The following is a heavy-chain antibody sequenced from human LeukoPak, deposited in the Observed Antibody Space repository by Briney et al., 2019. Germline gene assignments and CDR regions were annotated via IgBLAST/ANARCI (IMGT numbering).Heavy chain of an antibody. CDR3: AKDMGDGYDSSGYYYVAFDI. V-gene: IGHV3-9*01. J-gene: IGHJ3*02. CDR1: GFTFSSYG. CDR2: ISWNSGSI. D-gene: IGHD3-22*01. Sequence: PGGSLRLSCAASGFTFSSYGMHWVRQAPGKGLEWVSGISWNSGSIGYADSVKGRFTISRDNAKNSLYLQMNSLRAEDTALYYCAKDMGDGYDSSGYYYVAFDIWGQGTMVTVSS.